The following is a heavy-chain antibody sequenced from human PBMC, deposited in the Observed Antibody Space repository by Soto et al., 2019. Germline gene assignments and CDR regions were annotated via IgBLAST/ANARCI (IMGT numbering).Heavy chain of an antibody. D-gene: IGHD1-26*01. CDR1: GGTFISYA. Sequence: ASVKISCTSSGGTFISYAISWVRQAPGQGLEWMGGIIPIFGTANYAQKFQGRVTITADKSTSTAYMELSSLRSEDTAVYYCARGVGDNTERHYWGQRTSATVS. CDR3: ARGVGDNTERHY. V-gene: IGHV1-69*06. J-gene: IGHJ4*02. CDR2: IIPIFGTA.